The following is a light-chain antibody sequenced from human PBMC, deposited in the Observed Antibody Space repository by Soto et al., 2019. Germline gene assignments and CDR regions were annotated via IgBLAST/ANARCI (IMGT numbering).Light chain of an antibody. Sequence: DAVMTQSPLSLPVALGQPAAISCRSSQSLVYSDGNSYLNWFQQRPGQSPRRLIYKASNRDPGVPDRFSGSGSVTDFTLKITRVEAEDVGVYYCMQGTHWPWTFGQGTKVDIK. CDR2: KAS. CDR1: QSLVYSDGNSY. V-gene: IGKV2-30*01. CDR3: MQGTHWPWT. J-gene: IGKJ1*01.